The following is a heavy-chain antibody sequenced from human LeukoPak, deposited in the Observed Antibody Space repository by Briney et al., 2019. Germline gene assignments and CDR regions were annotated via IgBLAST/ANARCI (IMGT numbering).Heavy chain of an antibody. CDR2: VGHTGST. V-gene: IGHV4-59*01. J-gene: IGHJ6*03. Sequence: SETMSLTCSVSDDSITMYYWTWIRQPPGKGLEWIGYVGHTGSTNFNPSLNGRVSLSRDTTKNLFSLRLRSVTAADTAVYFCARGPVSSSTWYSTYYYYFYMDVWGKGTTVTVSS. CDR1: DDSITMYY. CDR3: ARGPVSSSTWYSTYYYYFYMDV. D-gene: IGHD1-1*01.